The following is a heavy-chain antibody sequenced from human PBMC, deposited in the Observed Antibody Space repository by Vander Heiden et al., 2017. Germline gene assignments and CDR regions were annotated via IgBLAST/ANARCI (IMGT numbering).Heavy chain of an antibody. V-gene: IGHV3-30*18. D-gene: IGHD6-19*01. Sequence: QVQLVESGGGVVQPGRSLRLSCAAPGFTFSSYGRHWVRQAPGKGLEWVAVISYDGSEKYYADSVKGRFTISRDNSKNTLYLQMNSLRAEDTAVYYCAKGKGIAVAGSFLAYFDYWGQGPWSPSPQ. J-gene: IGHJ4*02. CDR3: AKGKGIAVAGSFLAYFDY. CDR2: ISYDGSEK. CDR1: GFTFSSYG.